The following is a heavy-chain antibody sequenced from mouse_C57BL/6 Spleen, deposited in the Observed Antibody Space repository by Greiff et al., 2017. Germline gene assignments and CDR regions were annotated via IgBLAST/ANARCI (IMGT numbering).Heavy chain of an antibody. V-gene: IGHV5-17*01. J-gene: IGHJ4*01. Sequence: EVQLQESGGGLVKPGGSLKLSCAASGFTFSDYGMHWVRQAPEKGLEWVAYISSGSSTIYYADTVKGRFTISRDNAKNTLFLQMTSLRSEDTAMYYCARYYDGSYYYAMDYWGQGTSVTVSS. CDR1: GFTFSDYG. D-gene: IGHD2-3*01. CDR3: ARYYDGSYYYAMDY. CDR2: ISSGSSTI.